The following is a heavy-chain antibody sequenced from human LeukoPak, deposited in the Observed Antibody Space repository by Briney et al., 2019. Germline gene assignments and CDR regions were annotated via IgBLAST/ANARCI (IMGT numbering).Heavy chain of an antibody. CDR1: GFTFSSYS. CDR2: ISSSSSYI. V-gene: IGHV3-21*01. D-gene: IGHD3-10*01. CDR3: ARGRVRGAFDY. J-gene: IGHJ4*02. Sequence: GGSLRLSCAASGFTFSSYSMNWVRQAPGKGLGWVSSISSSSSYIYYADSVKGRFTISRDNAKNSLYLQMNSLRAEDTAVYYCARGRVRGAFDYWGQGTLVTVSS.